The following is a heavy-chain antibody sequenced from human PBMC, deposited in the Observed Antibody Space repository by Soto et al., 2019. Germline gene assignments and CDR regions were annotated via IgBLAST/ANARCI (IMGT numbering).Heavy chain of an antibody. CDR2: IVVGSGNT. Sequence: ASVKVSCKASGFTFTSSAVQWVRQARGQRLEWIGWIVVGSGNTNYAQKFQERVTITSDMSTSTAYMELSSLRSEDTAVYYCAAGILNGYEYVWGGYRPPLFGMDVWGQGTTVTVSS. V-gene: IGHV1-58*01. CDR3: AAGILNGYEYVWGGYRPPLFGMDV. J-gene: IGHJ6*02. CDR1: GFTFTSSA. D-gene: IGHD3-16*02.